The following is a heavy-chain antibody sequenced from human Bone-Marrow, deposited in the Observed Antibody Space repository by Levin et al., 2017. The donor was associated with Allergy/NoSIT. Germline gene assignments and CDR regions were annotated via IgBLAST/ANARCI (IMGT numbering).Heavy chain of an antibody. D-gene: IGHD2-15*01. J-gene: IGHJ3*02. CDR3: ARDRMDCSGGPCYPDALDI. Sequence: PSETLSLTCTVSGGSISSGENYWSWVRQPPGKGLEWIGYIYYSGTTYYNPSLKSRVTVSVDTSKNQVSLKLTSVTAADTAVYYCARDRMDCSGGPCYPDALDIWGQGTMVTVSS. CDR1: GGSISSGENY. CDR2: IYYSGTT. V-gene: IGHV4-30-4*01.